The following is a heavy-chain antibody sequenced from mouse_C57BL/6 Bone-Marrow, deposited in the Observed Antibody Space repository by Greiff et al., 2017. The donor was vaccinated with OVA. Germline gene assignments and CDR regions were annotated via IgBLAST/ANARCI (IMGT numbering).Heavy chain of an antibody. CDR1: GFTITDDY. CDR2: IDPENGDT. J-gene: IGHJ3*01. CDR3: TTFYDYDGFAY. V-gene: IGHV14-4*01. D-gene: IGHD2-4*01. Sequence: VQLQQSGAELVRPGASVKLSCTASGFTITDDYMHWVKQRPEQGLEWIGWIDPENGDTEYASKFQGKATITADTSSNTAYLQLSSLTSEDTAVYYCTTFYDYDGFAYGGQGTLVTVSA.